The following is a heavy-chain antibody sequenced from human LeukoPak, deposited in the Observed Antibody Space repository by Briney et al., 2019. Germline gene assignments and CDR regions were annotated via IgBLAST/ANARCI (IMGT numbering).Heavy chain of an antibody. J-gene: IGHJ5*02. Sequence: PSETLSLTCTVSGGSISSYYWSWIRQPAGKGLEWIGRIYTSGSTNYNPSLKSRFTMSVDTSKNQFSLKLSSVSAADTAVYCCARDSYGWNWFDPWGKGTLVTVSS. CDR2: IYTSGST. D-gene: IGHD2-8*02. CDR1: GGSISSYY. V-gene: IGHV4-4*07. CDR3: ARDSYGWNWFDP.